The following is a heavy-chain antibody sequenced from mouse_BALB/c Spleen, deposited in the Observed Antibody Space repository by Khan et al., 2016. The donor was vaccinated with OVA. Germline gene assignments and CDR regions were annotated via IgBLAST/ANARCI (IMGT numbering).Heavy chain of an antibody. CDR3: ASENYYGRTCYAMDY. J-gene: IGHJ4*01. CDR2: IAPGSGSS. Sequence: DLVKPGASVKLSCKASGYTFTSYWINWIKQRPGQGLEWIGRIAPGSGSSSYNEMFKGKATLTLDTSSSTAYIQLSSLSSEDSAVYFCASENYYGRTCYAMDYWGQGISVTVSS. D-gene: IGHD1-1*01. V-gene: IGHV1S41*01. CDR1: GYTFTSYW.